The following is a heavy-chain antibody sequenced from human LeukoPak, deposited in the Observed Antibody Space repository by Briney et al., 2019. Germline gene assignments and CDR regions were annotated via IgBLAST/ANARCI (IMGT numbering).Heavy chain of an antibody. CDR2: IIPILGIA. D-gene: IGHD1-20*01. CDR3: ARVRIGSITGTQETYYFDY. CDR1: GGTFSSYA. V-gene: IGHV1-69*04. J-gene: IGHJ4*02. Sequence: ASVKVSCKASGGTFSSYAISWVRQAPGQGLEWMGRIIPILGIANYAQKFQGRVTITADKSTSTAYMELSSLRSEDTAVYYCARVRIGSITGTQETYYFDYRGQGTLVTVSS.